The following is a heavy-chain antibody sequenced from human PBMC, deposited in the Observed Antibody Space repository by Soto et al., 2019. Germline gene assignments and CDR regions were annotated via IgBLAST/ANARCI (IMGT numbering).Heavy chain of an antibody. J-gene: IGHJ1*01. Sequence: EVQLLESGGGLVQPGGSLRLSCAASGFTFSSYAMSWVRQAPGKGLEWVSAISGSGGSTYYADSVKGRFTISRDNSKNTLYLQMNSLRAEDTAVYYCAISEDIVLIRGDFQHWGQGTLVTVSS. D-gene: IGHD2-8*01. CDR3: AISEDIVLIRGDFQH. V-gene: IGHV3-23*01. CDR2: ISGSGGST. CDR1: GFTFSSYA.